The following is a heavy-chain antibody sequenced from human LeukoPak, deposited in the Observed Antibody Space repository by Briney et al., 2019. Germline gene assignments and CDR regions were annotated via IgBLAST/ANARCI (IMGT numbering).Heavy chain of an antibody. Sequence: GGSLRLSCEVSGFTFSSYGMNWVRRAPGKGLEWVSYISSSSGTISYADSVKGRFTISRDNAKNSLYLQMNSLTAEDTAVYYCAREGYCNVTSCVLDSIDPWGQGTLVTVSS. CDR3: AREGYCNVTSCVLDSIDP. D-gene: IGHD2-2*01. J-gene: IGHJ5*02. V-gene: IGHV3-48*04. CDR2: ISSSSGTI. CDR1: GFTFSSYG.